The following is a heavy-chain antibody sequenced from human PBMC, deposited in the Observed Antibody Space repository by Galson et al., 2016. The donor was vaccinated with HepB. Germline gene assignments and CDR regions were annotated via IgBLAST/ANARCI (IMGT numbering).Heavy chain of an antibody. D-gene: IGHD7-27*01. Sequence: CAISGDSVSSNSAGWYWIRQSPSRGLEWLGRTYYRSKWHFDYAESVKSRITINPDTAKNQFSLQLNSATPEDTAIYYCARSYLLGRGFGSWGQGTLVTVSS. V-gene: IGHV6-1*01. CDR3: ARSYLLGRGFGS. CDR1: GDSVSSNSAG. J-gene: IGHJ4*02. CDR2: TYYRSKWHF.